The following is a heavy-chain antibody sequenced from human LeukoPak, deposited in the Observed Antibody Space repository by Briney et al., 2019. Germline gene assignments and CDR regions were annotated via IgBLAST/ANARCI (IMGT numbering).Heavy chain of an antibody. J-gene: IGHJ4*02. D-gene: IGHD2-15*01. CDR1: GGSISSYY. CDR3: ARDRFPFYCSGGSCYSGLDY. V-gene: IGHV4-4*07. CDR2: IYTSGST. Sequence: SETLSLTCTVSGGSISSYYWSWIRQPAGQGLEWIGRIYTSGSTNYNPSLKSRVTMSVDTSKNQFSLKLSSVTAADTAVYYCARDRFPFYCSGGSCYSGLDYWGQGTLVTVSS.